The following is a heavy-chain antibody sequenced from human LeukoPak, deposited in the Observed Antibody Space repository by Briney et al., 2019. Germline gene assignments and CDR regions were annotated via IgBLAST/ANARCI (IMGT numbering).Heavy chain of an antibody. CDR2: IIPIFGTA. V-gene: IGHV1-69*05. Sequence: SVKVSCKASGGTFSSYAISWVRQAPGQGLEWMGGIIPIFGTANYAQKFQGRVTITTDESTSTAYMELSSLRSEDTAVYCCARGAWNALPYYFDYWGQGTLVTVSS. CDR1: GGTFSSYA. J-gene: IGHJ4*02. D-gene: IGHD1-1*01. CDR3: ARGAWNALPYYFDY.